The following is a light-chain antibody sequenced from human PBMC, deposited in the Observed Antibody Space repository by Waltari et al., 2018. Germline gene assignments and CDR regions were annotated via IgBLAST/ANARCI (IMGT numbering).Light chain of an antibody. J-gene: IGKJ2*01. CDR3: QQYKSYPFT. CDR1: QSIDSW. V-gene: IGKV1-5*03. CDR2: KAS. Sequence: DIQMTQSPSTLSTSVGDRVSITCRASQSIDSWLVWYQQKPGKAPKLLIYKASSLESGIPSRFSGSGSGTEFTLTISSLQPDDSATYYCQQYKSYPFTFGQGTKLEIK.